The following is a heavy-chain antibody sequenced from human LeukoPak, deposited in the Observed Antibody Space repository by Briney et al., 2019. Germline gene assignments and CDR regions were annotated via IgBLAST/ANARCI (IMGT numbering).Heavy chain of an antibody. J-gene: IGHJ6*03. CDR2: INHSGST. Sequence: TSETLSLTCAVYGGSFSGYYWSWIRQPPGKGLEWIGEINHSGSTNYNPSLKSRVTISVDTSKNQFSLKLSSVTAADTTVYYCARQNFYRYCRSTSCYRPYYYYYMDVWGKGTTVTVSS. D-gene: IGHD2-2*01. CDR1: GGSFSGYY. CDR3: ARQNFYRYCRSTSCYRPYYYYYMDV. V-gene: IGHV4-34*01.